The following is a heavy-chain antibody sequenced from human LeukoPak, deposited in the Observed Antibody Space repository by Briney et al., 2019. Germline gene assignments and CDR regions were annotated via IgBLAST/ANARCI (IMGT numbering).Heavy chain of an antibody. J-gene: IGHJ4*02. CDR1: GFTFGSYS. D-gene: IGHD4-17*01. Sequence: PGGSLRLSCAASGFTFGSYSMNWVRQAPGKGLEWVSYISSSSSTIYYADSVKGRFTISRDNAKNSLYLQMNSLRAEDTAVYYCASETSGYGDPFDYWGQGTLVTVSS. V-gene: IGHV3-48*04. CDR3: ASETSGYGDPFDY. CDR2: ISSSSSTI.